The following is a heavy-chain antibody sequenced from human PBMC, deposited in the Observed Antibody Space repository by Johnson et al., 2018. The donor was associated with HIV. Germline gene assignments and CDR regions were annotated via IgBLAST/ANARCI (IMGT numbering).Heavy chain of an antibody. Sequence: QVKLVESGGGVVQPGRSLRLSCAASGFTFSSYGMHWVRQAPGKGLEWVAVISYDGSNKYYADSVKGRFTISRDNSKNTLYLQMNSLRAEDTAVYYCAKEIPEYSSSSVVGAFDIWGQGTMVTVSS. D-gene: IGHD6-6*01. CDR1: GFTFSSYG. J-gene: IGHJ3*02. V-gene: IGHV3-30*18. CDR3: AKEIPEYSSSSVVGAFDI. CDR2: ISYDGSNK.